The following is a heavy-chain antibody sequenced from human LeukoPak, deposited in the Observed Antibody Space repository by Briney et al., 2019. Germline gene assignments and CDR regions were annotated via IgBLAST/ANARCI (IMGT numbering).Heavy chain of an antibody. CDR3: ARDVWTGVAVSDY. V-gene: IGHV3-7*01. Sequence: GGSLRLSCVASGFTFSSYWMTWVRQAPGKGLEWLANIKEDGSIQYYLDSVRGRFTISRDNAKASVYLQLNSLRADGTAVYYCARDVWTGVAVSDYWGQEPWSPSPQ. CDR2: IKEDGSIQ. D-gene: IGHD6-19*01. CDR1: GFTFSSYW. J-gene: IGHJ4*01.